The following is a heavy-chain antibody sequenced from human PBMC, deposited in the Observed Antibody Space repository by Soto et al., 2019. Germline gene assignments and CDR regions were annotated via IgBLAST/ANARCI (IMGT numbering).Heavy chain of an antibody. J-gene: IGHJ4*02. D-gene: IGHD2-15*01. CDR2: TYYSGST. CDR1: GGSLSSGSYY. CDR3: ARDIKYGVTWSSGFRY. V-gene: IGHV4-61*01. Sequence: QVQLQESGPGLVKPSETLSLNCTVSGGSLSSGSYYWSWIRQPPGKGLEWIGYTYYSGSTTYNPSLKSRVTISVDTTKNQFSLKLSSVTAADTAVYYCARDIKYGVTWSSGFRYWGQGTLVTVSS.